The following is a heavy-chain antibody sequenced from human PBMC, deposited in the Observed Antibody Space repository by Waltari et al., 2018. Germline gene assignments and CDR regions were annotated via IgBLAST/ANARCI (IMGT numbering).Heavy chain of an antibody. CDR1: GGSISSYY. D-gene: IGHD2-15*01. Sequence: QVQLQESGPGLVKPSETLSLTCTVSGGSISSYYWSWLRQPPGKGLEWIGYIYSSGTTNNNPSLKRRVTISVDTSKNQFSLKLSSVTAADTAVYYCARDRYCSGGSCYGGGGAFDIWGQGTMVTVSS. V-gene: IGHV4-59*01. J-gene: IGHJ3*02. CDR3: ARDRYCSGGSCYGGGGAFDI. CDR2: IYSSGTT.